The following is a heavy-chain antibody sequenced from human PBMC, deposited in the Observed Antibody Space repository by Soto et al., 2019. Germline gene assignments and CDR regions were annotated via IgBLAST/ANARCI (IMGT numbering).Heavy chain of an antibody. D-gene: IGHD3-10*01. V-gene: IGHV3-11*06. Sequence: PGGSLRLSCAASGFIFSDYYMNWIRQAPGKGLEWVSYISSSGNYAKYADSVKGRFTISRDNAKKSVYLQMNSLRAEDTAFYYCARDSSLDVRPLDHWGQGTLVTVSS. J-gene: IGHJ4*02. CDR1: GFIFSDYY. CDR2: ISSSGNYA. CDR3: ARDSSLDVRPLDH.